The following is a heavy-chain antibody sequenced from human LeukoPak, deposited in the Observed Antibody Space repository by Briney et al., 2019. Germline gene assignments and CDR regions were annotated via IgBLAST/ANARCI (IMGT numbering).Heavy chain of an antibody. CDR3: ARRWRSAFDI. D-gene: IGHD5-24*01. CDR2: IKQDGSDK. Sequence: PGGSLRLSCAASGFTFSNYWMSWVCQAPGKGLEWVANIKQDGSDKYYVDSLKGRFTISRDNAKNSLYLQMNSLRAEDTAVYYCARRWRSAFDIWGQGTMVTVSS. V-gene: IGHV3-7*01. CDR1: GFTFSNYW. J-gene: IGHJ3*02.